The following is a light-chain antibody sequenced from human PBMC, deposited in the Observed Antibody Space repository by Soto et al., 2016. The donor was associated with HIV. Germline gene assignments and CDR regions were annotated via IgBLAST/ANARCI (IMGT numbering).Light chain of an antibody. CDR2: QDN. J-gene: IGLJ2*01. V-gene: IGLV3-1*01. CDR3: QAWDSGTAV. CDR1: KLGDKY. Sequence: SYELTQPPSVSVSPGQTASITCSGNKLGDKYACWYQQKPGQSPVLVIYQDNKRPSGIPERFSGSNSGNTATLTISGTQAMDEADYYCQAWDSGTAVFGGGTKLT.